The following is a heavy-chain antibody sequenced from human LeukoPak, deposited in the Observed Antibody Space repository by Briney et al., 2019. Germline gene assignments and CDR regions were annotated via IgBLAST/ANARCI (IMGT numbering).Heavy chain of an antibody. Sequence: ASVKVSCKASGYTFTSYGISWARQAPGQGLEWMGWISPYNGNTDYAQKLQGRVTMATDTSTSTAYMELRSLRSDDTAVYYCARLITMIGDTFDIWGQGTMVTVSS. CDR2: ISPYNGNT. D-gene: IGHD3-22*01. CDR3: ARLITMIGDTFDI. CDR1: GYTFTSYG. J-gene: IGHJ3*02. V-gene: IGHV1-18*01.